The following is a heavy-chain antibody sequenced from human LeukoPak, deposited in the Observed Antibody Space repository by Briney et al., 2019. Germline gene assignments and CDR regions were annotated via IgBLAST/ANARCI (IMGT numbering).Heavy chain of an antibody. J-gene: IGHJ3*02. CDR3: ARALAAGNAFDI. Sequence: ASVKVSCKASGGTFSSYAISWVRQAPGQGLEWMGGIIPIFGTANYAQKFQGRVTITTDESTSTAYMELSSLRSDDTAVYYCARALAAGNAFDIWGQGTMVTVSS. V-gene: IGHV1-69*05. D-gene: IGHD6-13*01. CDR1: GGTFSSYA. CDR2: IIPIFGTA.